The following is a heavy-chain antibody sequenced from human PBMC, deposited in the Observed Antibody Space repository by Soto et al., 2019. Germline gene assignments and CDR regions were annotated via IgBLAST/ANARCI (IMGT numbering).Heavy chain of an antibody. Sequence: EVQLLESGGGLVQPGGSLRLSCAASGFTFSRHAMSWVRQAPGKGLEWVSAISGGGDSAYHADSVKGRFTISRDNSKNTRFLQMNSLRAEDTALYYCAKAGGSTGDYGMDVWGQGTTVTVSS. J-gene: IGHJ6*02. D-gene: IGHD6-25*01. CDR1: GFTFSRHA. CDR3: AKAGGSTGDYGMDV. CDR2: ISGGGDSA. V-gene: IGHV3-23*01.